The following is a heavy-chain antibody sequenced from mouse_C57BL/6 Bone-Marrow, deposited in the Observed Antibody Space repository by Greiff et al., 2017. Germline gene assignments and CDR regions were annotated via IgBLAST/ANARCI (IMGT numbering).Heavy chain of an antibody. CDR1: GYTFTDYY. CDR2: IYPGSGNT. Sequence: VQLQQSGAELVRPGASVKLSCKASGYTFTDYYINWVKQRPGQGLEWIARIYPGSGNTYYNEKFKGKATLTAEKSSSTAYMQLSSLTSEDSAVYFCAMYYYGSRIDYWGQGTTLTVSS. J-gene: IGHJ2*01. CDR3: AMYYYGSRIDY. D-gene: IGHD1-1*01. V-gene: IGHV1-76*01.